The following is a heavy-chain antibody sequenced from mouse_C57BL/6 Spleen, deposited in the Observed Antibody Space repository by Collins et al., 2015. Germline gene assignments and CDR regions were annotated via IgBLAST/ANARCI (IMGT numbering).Heavy chain of an antibody. V-gene: IGHV1-64*01. CDR1: GYTFTSYW. Sequence: QVQLQQPGAELVKPGASVKLSCKASGYTFTSYWMHWVKQRPGQGLEWIGMIHPNSGSTNYNEKFKSKATLTVDKSSSTAYMQLSSLTSEDSAVYYCAREPVVATRGWYFDVWGTGTTVTVSS. J-gene: IGHJ1*03. CDR2: IHPNSGST. D-gene: IGHD1-1*01. CDR3: AREPVVATRGWYFDV.